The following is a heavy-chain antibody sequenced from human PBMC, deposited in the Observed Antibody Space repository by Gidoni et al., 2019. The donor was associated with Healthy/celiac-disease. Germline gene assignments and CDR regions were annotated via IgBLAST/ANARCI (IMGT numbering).Heavy chain of an antibody. V-gene: IGHV4-38-2*02. CDR1: CYSISSGYY. D-gene: IGHD3-3*02. CDR2: IYPSGST. CDR3: ARDNSGIS. J-gene: IGHJ4*02. Sequence: QVQLQESGPGLVKPSETLSLTCAVPCYSISSGYYWGWIRQPPGKGLEWIGSIYPSGSTYYNPSLKSRVTISVDTSKNQFSLKLSSVTAADTAVYYCARDNSGISWGQGTLVTVSS.